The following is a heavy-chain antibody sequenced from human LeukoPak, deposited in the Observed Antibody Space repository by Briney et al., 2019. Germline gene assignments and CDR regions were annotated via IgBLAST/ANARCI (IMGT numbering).Heavy chain of an antibody. V-gene: IGHV4-59*01. CDR2: IYYSGSA. CDR1: GGSISSYY. Sequence: SETLSLTCTVSGGSISSYYWSWIRQPPGKGLEWIGYIYYSGSANYNPSLKSHIIISIDTSRNQFSLKLSSVTAADTAVYYCARAGQSAGANWFDPWGQGTLVTVSS. CDR3: ARAGQSAGANWFDP. D-gene: IGHD3-10*01. J-gene: IGHJ5*02.